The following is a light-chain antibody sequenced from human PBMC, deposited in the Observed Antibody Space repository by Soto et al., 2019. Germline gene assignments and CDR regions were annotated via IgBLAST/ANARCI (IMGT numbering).Light chain of an antibody. V-gene: IGKV1-5*03. Sequence: DIQMTQSPSFLSASVGDRVTITCRASQGISSWLAWYQQKPGKAPKLLIYKASGLESGVPSRFSGSGSGTDFTLSISSLQPDDFATYYCQQYNSYSPLTFGGGTKVDIK. CDR2: KAS. CDR1: QGISSW. CDR3: QQYNSYSPLT. J-gene: IGKJ4*01.